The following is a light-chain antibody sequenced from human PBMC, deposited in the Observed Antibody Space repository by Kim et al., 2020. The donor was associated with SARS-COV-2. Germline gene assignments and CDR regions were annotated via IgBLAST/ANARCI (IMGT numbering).Light chain of an antibody. CDR2: DVT. Sequence: QSALTQPRSVSGSPGQSVTISCTGTSSDIGYYNFVSWYQQHPGKAPKLMIYDVTKRPSGVPDHFSGFKSGNTAFLTISGLQAEDEADYYCSSYAGADTFWVFGGGTQLTVL. CDR1: SSDIGYYNF. V-gene: IGLV2-11*01. CDR3: SSYAGADTFWV. J-gene: IGLJ3*02.